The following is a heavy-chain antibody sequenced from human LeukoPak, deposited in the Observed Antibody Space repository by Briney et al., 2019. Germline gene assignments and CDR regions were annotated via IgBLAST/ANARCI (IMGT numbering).Heavy chain of an antibody. CDR3: AREGGGYRLFEF. V-gene: IGHV3-30*02. D-gene: IGHD2-15*01. CDR2: ISFDGSQK. Sequence: GGSLRLSCEASGFTFSTYGMHWVRQAPGKGLEWVALISFDGSQKYYADSVKGRFTISRDNSKSTVYLQMNSLRVEDAAVYYCAREGGGYRLFEFWGQGLLVTVSS. J-gene: IGHJ4*02. CDR1: GFTFSTYG.